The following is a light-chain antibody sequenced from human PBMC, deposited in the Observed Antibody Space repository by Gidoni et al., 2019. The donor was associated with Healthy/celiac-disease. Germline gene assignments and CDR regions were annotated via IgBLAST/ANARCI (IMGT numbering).Light chain of an antibody. CDR1: QSLLHSNGYNY. V-gene: IGKV2-28*01. J-gene: IGKJ5*01. CDR2: LGS. CDR3: MQALQTPIT. Sequence: IVMTQSPLSLPVTPGEPASISCRSSQSLLHSNGYNYLDWYLQKPGQSPQLLIYLGSNRASGVPDRFSGSGSGTDFTLKSRRVEDEDVGVYYCMQALQTPITFXQXTRLEIK.